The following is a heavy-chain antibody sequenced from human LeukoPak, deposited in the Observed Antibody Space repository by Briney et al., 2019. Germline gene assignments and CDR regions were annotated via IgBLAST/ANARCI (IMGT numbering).Heavy chain of an antibody. CDR2: ISGSGDYT. Sequence: GGSLRLSCAASGFTFTSYGMSWVRQAPGKGLEWVSAISGSGDYTYYVDSVKGRLTISRDNSKNTLYLQMNSLRAEDTAAYYCAKGNHGSGGPPGIAVAGTFGYWGQGTLVTVSS. J-gene: IGHJ4*02. V-gene: IGHV3-23*01. CDR1: GFTFTSYG. CDR3: AKGNHGSGGPPGIAVAGTFGY. D-gene: IGHD6-19*01.